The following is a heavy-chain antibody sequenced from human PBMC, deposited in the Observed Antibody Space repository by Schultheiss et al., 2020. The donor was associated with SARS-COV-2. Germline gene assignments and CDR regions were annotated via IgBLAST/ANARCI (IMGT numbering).Heavy chain of an antibody. Sequence: GESLKISCKGSGYIFITSWINWVRQMPGKGLEWMGRIDPSDSYTNYSPSFQGHVTISADKSISTAYLQWSSLKASDTAMYYCARDSRRVVVMDYWGQGTLVTVSS. CDR3: ARDSRRVVVMDY. D-gene: IGHD3-22*01. J-gene: IGHJ4*02. V-gene: IGHV5-10-1*01. CDR2: IDPSDSYT. CDR1: GYIFITSW.